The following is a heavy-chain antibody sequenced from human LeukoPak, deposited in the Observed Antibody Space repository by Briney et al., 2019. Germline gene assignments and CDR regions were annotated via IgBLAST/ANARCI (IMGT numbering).Heavy chain of an antibody. J-gene: IGHJ3*02. CDR1: GGSISSSSYY. Sequence: SETLSLTCTVSGGSISSSSYYWGWIRQPPGKGLEWIGSIYYSGSTYYNPSLKSRVTISVDTSKNQFSLKLSSVTAADTAVYYCARESSGSYSRVLRAFDIWGQGTMVTVSS. D-gene: IGHD1-26*01. CDR2: IYYSGST. CDR3: ARESSGSYSRVLRAFDI. V-gene: IGHV4-39*07.